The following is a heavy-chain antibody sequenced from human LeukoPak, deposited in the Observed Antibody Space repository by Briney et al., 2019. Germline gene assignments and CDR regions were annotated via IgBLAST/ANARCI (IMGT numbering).Heavy chain of an antibody. CDR3: ARVGSGWYSNY. J-gene: IGHJ4*02. V-gene: IGHV4-34*01. CDR1: GGSFSGYY. Sequence: SETLSLTCAVYGGSFSGYYWSWIRQPPGKGLEWIGEINHSGGTNYNPSLKSRVTISVDTSKNQFSLKLSSVTAADTAVYYCARVGSGWYSNYWGQGTLVTVSS. D-gene: IGHD6-19*01. CDR2: INHSGGT.